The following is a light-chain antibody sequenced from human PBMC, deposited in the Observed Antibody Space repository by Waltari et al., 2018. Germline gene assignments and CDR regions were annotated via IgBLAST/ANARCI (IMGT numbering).Light chain of an antibody. Sequence: QSALTQPASVSGSPGQSITISCTGTSSDVGRYNLVSWYQQYPGKAPKLIIYEVSKRPSGVSDGFSGSKAANTASLIISWLQDEDEADYYCCSFAFSSTTSVIFGGGTKLAVL. CDR1: SSDVGRYNL. J-gene: IGLJ2*01. V-gene: IGLV2-23*02. CDR2: EVS. CDR3: CSFAFSSTTSVI.